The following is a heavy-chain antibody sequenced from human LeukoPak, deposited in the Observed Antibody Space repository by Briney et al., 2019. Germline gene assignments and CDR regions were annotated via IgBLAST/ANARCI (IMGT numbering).Heavy chain of an antibody. J-gene: IGHJ5*02. CDR2: IYTSGST. CDR3: ARGGFRSGWYVSWFDP. V-gene: IGHV4-61*02. CDR1: GDSISNGGSY. D-gene: IGHD6-19*01. Sequence: PSETLSLTCTVSGDSISNGGSYWSWIRQPAGKGLEWIGRIYTSGSTNYNPSLKSRVTMSVDTSKNQFSLKLSSVTAADTAVYYCARGGFRSGWYVSWFDPWGQGTLVAVSS.